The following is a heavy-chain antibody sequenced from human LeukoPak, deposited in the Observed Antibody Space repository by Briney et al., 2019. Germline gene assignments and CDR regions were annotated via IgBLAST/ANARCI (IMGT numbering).Heavy chain of an antibody. CDR3: ARVSSGSVDY. V-gene: IGHV4-34*01. CDR2: INHSGST. CDR1: GGSFSGYY. J-gene: IGHJ4*02. Sequence: SETLSLTCAVYGGSFSGYYWSWIRQPPGKGLEWIGEINHSGSTNYNPSLKSRVTISVDTSKNQFSLKLSSVTAAGTAVYYCARVSSGSVDYWGQGTLVTVSS. D-gene: IGHD1-26*01.